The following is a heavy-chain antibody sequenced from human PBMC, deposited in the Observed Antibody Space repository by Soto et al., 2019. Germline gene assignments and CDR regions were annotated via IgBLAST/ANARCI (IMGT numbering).Heavy chain of an antibody. Sequence: QVQLVQSGAEVKKPGASVKVSCKASGYTFSNYGISWVRQAPGQGLEWMGRVSPYNGNTNYEQKLQGRVTMTTDTSTSTAYMERRSLRSDDTAVYYCARDRGYNWNYGWFDPWGQGTLVTVSS. CDR1: GYTFSNYG. V-gene: IGHV1-18*01. J-gene: IGHJ5*02. CDR2: VSPYNGNT. D-gene: IGHD1-7*01. CDR3: ARDRGYNWNYGWFDP.